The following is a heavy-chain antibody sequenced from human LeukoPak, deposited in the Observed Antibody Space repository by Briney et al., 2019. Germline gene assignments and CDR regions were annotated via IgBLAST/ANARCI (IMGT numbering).Heavy chain of an antibody. Sequence: SSETLSLTCTVSGGSISSYYWSWIRQPPGKGLEWIGYIYYSGSTNYNPSLKSRVTISVDTSKNQFSLKLSSVTAADTAVYYCARVVGNYYDSSGERRFDYWGQGTLVTVSS. D-gene: IGHD3-22*01. CDR2: IYYSGST. CDR1: GGSISSYY. V-gene: IGHV4-59*01. J-gene: IGHJ4*02. CDR3: ARVVGNYYDSSGERRFDY.